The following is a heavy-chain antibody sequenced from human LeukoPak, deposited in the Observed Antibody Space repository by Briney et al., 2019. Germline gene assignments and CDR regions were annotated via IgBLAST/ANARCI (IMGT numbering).Heavy chain of an antibody. D-gene: IGHD3-10*01. J-gene: IGHJ5*02. CDR3: ARHGNYNSPGFVGDRGHWFDP. Sequence: SETLSLTCSVSGGSISSSNYYWGWIRQPPGKELEWIGSIHYTEDTYYNPSLKSRVTVSIDTSKNQFSLKVTSVTAADSAVYSCARHGNYNSPGFVGDRGHWFDPWGQGTLVIVSS. CDR2: IHYTEDT. V-gene: IGHV4-39*01. CDR1: GGSISSSNYY.